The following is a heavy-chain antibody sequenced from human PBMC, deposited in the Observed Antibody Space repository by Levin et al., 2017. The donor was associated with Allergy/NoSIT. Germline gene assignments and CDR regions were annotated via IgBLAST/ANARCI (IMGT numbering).Heavy chain of an antibody. D-gene: IGHD2-2*02. Sequence: ASVKVSCKASGYSFTSYYINWVRQAPGQGLEWMGVINPSGGSTRYTQKFRGRVTMTRDTSTRTVFMHLGSLRSEDTAIYYCSMPYTCSSARDFWGQGTLVTVAS. CDR2: INPSGGST. J-gene: IGHJ4*02. CDR3: SMPYTCSSARDF. V-gene: IGHV1-46*01. CDR1: GYSFTSYY.